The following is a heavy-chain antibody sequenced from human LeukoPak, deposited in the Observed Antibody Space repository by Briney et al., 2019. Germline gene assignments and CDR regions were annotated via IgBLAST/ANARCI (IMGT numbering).Heavy chain of an antibody. J-gene: IGHJ4*02. CDR2: ISGDDGST. CDR1: EFTFNDYA. V-gene: IGHV3-43*02. CDR3: AKDGGVDGWYLDY. Sequence: GGSLRLSCAASEFTFNDYAMHWVRQAPGKGLEWVSLISGDDGSTYYADSVKGRFTISRDNSKNSLYLQMNSLRTEDTALYYCAKDGGVDGWYLDYWGQGTLVTVSS. D-gene: IGHD5-24*01.